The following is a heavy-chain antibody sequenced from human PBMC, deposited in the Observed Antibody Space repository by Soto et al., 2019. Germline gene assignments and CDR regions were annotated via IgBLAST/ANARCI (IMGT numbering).Heavy chain of an antibody. CDR3: ASSTSIRFLEWLLPRDAFDI. CDR1: GDSVSSNSAA. J-gene: IGHJ3*02. V-gene: IGHV6-1*01. Sequence: PSQTLSLTCVISGDSVSSNSAAWNWIRQSPSRGLEWLGRTYYRSKWYNDYAVSVKSRITINPDTSKNQFSLQLNSVTPEDTAVYYCASSTSIRFLEWLLPRDAFDIWGQGTMVTVSS. D-gene: IGHD3-3*01. CDR2: TYYRSKWYN.